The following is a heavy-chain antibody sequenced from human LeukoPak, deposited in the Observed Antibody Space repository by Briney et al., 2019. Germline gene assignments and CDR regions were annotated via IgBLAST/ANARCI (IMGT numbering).Heavy chain of an antibody. J-gene: IGHJ4*02. CDR2: ISSYGCST. Sequence: PGGSETLSCSASGFTFSSYSMHWVRQAPGKGLEYVSAISSYGCSTFIAGSAKGRFTISRDNSKKTLYLQMSSLRAEDTAVYYCVKVDLNGNSFDYWGKGTPVSSSS. V-gene: IGHV3-64D*06. CDR1: GFTFSSYS. CDR3: VKVDLNGNSFDY. D-gene: IGHD1-26*01.